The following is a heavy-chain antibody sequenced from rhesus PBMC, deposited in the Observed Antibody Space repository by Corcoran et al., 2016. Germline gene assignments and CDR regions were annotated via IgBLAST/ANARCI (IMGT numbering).Heavy chain of an antibody. D-gene: IGHD6-31*01. CDR3: AREGGYSSGWVDY. Sequence: QLQLQESGPGLVKPSETLSLTCAVSGYSISSGYGWSLIRQPPGKGLEWIGYISYIGRTSSTPSLTSRGTISRDTSKNQVDLKLSSVTAADTAVYYCAREGGYSSGWVDYWGQGVLVTVSS. V-gene: IGHV4-122*02. CDR2: ISYIGRT. CDR1: GYSISSGYG. J-gene: IGHJ4*01.